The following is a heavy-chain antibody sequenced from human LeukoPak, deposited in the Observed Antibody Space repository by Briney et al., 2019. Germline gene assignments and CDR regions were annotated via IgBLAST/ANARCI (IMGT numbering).Heavy chain of an antibody. V-gene: IGHV1-24*01. Sequence: ASVKVSCKVSGYTLTELSMHWVRQAPGKGLEWMGGFDPEDGETIYAQKFQGRVTTTEDTSTDTAYMELSSLRSEDTAVYYCATARVYYYYMDVWGKGTTVTVSS. CDR1: GYTLTELS. D-gene: IGHD6-13*01. CDR3: ATARVYYYYMDV. J-gene: IGHJ6*03. CDR2: FDPEDGET.